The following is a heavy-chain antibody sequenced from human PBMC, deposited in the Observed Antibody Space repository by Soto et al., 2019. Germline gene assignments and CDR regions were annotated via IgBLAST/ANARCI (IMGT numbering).Heavy chain of an antibody. J-gene: IGHJ5*02. CDR1: GGSISSGDYY. D-gene: IGHD3-10*01. V-gene: IGHV4-30-4*01. CDR2: IYYSGST. Sequence: SETLSLTCTVSGGSISSGDYYWSWIRQPPGKGLEWIGYIYYSGSTYYNPSLKSRVTISVDTSKNQFSVKLSSVTAADTAVYYCAREGYGSGSFLGHWFDPWGQGTLVTVSS. CDR3: AREGYGSGSFLGHWFDP.